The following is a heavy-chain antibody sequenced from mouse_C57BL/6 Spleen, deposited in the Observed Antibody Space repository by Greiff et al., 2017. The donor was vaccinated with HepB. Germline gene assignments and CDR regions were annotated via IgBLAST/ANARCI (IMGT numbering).Heavy chain of an antibody. J-gene: IGHJ4*01. CDR1: GFTFSDFY. CDR3: ARDALGSAMDY. V-gene: IGHV7-1*01. Sequence: EVQLVESGGGLVQSGRSLRLSCATSGFTFSDFYMEWVRQAPGKGLEWIAASRNKANDYTTEYSASVKGRFIVSRDTSQSILYLQMNALRAEDTAIYYCARDALGSAMDYWGQGTSVTVSS. D-gene: IGHD4-1*01. CDR2: SRNKANDYTT.